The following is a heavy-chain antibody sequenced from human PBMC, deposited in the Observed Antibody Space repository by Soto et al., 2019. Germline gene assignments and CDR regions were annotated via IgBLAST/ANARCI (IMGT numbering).Heavy chain of an antibody. CDR3: ALTTSWFDP. J-gene: IGHJ5*02. CDR1: GGSISSGGYY. V-gene: IGHV4-31*03. CDR2: IYYTGST. D-gene: IGHD4-17*01. Sequence: SETLSLTCTVSGGSISSGGYYWSWIRQHPGKCLEWIGYIYYTGSTYYNPSLKSRVTISVDTSMNQFSLKLTSVTAADTAVYYCALTTSWFDPWGQGTLVTVYS.